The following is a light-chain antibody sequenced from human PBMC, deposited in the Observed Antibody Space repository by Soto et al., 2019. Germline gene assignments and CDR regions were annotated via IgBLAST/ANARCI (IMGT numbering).Light chain of an antibody. CDR3: QQYNNWPPET. V-gene: IGKV3-11*01. Sequence: EIVLTQSPATLSLSPGERATLSCRASQTVSSYVAWYQQRPGQAPRLLIYDTSNRATGIPARFSGSGSGADFTLTISSLEPEDFAVYYCQQYNNWPPETFGQGTKVEIK. J-gene: IGKJ1*01. CDR1: QTVSSY. CDR2: DTS.